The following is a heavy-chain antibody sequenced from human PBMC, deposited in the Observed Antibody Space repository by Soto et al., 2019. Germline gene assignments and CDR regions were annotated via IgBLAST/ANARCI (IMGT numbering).Heavy chain of an antibody. J-gene: IGHJ6*02. Sequence: GESLKISCKGSGYSFAGYWITWVRQKPGKGLEWMGRIDPSDSQTYYSPSFRGHVTISATKSITTVFLQWSSLRASDTAMYYCARRLHSLYGMDVWGQGTTVTAP. CDR1: GYSFAGYW. CDR3: ARRLHSLYGMDV. D-gene: IGHD6-13*01. CDR2: IDPSDSQT. V-gene: IGHV5-10-1*01.